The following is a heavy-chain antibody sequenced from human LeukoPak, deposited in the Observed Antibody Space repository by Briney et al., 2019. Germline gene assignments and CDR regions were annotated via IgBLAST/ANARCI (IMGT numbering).Heavy chain of an antibody. J-gene: IGHJ4*02. CDR1: GFTFSSYS. CDR2: ISSSSSYI. Sequence: GGSLRLSCAASGFTFSSYSMNWVRQAPGKGLKWVSSISSSSSYIYYADSVKGRFTISRDNAKNSVYLQMNSLRAEDTAVYFCARDDPSMIAALHYWGQGTLVTVSS. V-gene: IGHV3-21*01. CDR3: ARDDPSMIAALHY. D-gene: IGHD6-6*01.